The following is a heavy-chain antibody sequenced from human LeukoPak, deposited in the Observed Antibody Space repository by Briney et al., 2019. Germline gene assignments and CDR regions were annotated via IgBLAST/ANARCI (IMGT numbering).Heavy chain of an antibody. V-gene: IGHV4-59*08. D-gene: IGHD6-19*01. Sequence: PSETLSLTCTVSGGSISSYYWSWIRQHPGKGLEWIGYIYYSGSTYYNPSLKSRVTISVDTSKNQFSLKVTSVTASDTAVYYCARLGSAWFDAFDIWGQGTLVTVSS. CDR1: GGSISSYY. CDR2: IYYSGST. CDR3: ARLGSAWFDAFDI. J-gene: IGHJ3*02.